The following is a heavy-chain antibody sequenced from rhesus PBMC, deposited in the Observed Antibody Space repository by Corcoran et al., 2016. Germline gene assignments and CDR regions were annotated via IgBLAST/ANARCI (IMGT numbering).Heavy chain of an antibody. Sequence: QVQLQESGPGLVKPSETLSLTCAVSGYSISSGYYWGWIRQPPGKGLEYIGYISGSSGSTYNNPSLKSRVTISKDTSKNHFSLKLSSVTAADTAVYYCARRYSSWSTAYFDYWGQGVLVTVSS. CDR3: ARRYSSWSTAYFDY. CDR2: ISGSSGST. V-gene: IGHV4-99*01. D-gene: IGHD6-13*01. CDR1: GYSISSGYY. J-gene: IGHJ4*01.